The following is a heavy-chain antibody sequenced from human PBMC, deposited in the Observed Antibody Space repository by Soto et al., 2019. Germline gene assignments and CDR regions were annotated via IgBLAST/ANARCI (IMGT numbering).Heavy chain of an antibody. CDR3: ARGSVDTVDSSGFYED. V-gene: IGHV4-34*01. CDR1: GASFSVYY. D-gene: IGHD3-22*01. J-gene: IGHJ4*02. Sequence: SEPLSITCAVYGASFSVYYLSWIRQPPGKGLEWIGEINHSGGTSYNPSLKSRVTISVDTSKSQFSLKLTSVTAADRAVYYCARGSVDTVDSSGFYEDWGQGTPDNV. CDR2: INHSGGT.